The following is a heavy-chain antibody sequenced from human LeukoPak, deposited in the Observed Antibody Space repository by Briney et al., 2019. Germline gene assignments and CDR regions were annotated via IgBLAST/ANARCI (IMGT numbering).Heavy chain of an antibody. D-gene: IGHD6-13*01. J-gene: IGHJ4*02. V-gene: IGHV3-48*01. CDR2: ISSSSSTI. CDR3: AKDLSGSSSSPWRDY. CDR1: GFTFSTYS. Sequence: GGSLRLSCAASGFTFSTYSMNWVRQAPGKGLEWVSYISSSSSTIYYADSVKGRFTISRDNSKNTLYLQMNSLRAEDTAVYYCAKDLSGSSSSPWRDYWGQGTLVTVSS.